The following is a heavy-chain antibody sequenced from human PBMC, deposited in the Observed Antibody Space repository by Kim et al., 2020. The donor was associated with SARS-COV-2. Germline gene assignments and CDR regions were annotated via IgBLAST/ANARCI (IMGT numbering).Heavy chain of an antibody. CDR1: GGSISSSY. CDR3: ARVPLYGSGIYARVDYYGMDV. V-gene: IGHV4-59*01. D-gene: IGHD3-10*01. CDR2: IYYSCRT. Sequence: SETLSLTCTVSGGSISSSYWSWIRQPPGKGLEWIGYIYYSCRTNYNPSLKIRITISGDTSKNQFSLKLTSVTAADMAVYYCARVPLYGSGIYARVDYYGMDVWGPGTTVIVSS. J-gene: IGHJ6*02.